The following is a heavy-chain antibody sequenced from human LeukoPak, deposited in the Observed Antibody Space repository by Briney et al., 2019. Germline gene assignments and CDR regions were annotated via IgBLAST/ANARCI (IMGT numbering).Heavy chain of an antibody. CDR1: GGTFSSYA. CDR2: IIPIFGTA. Sequence: SVKVSCNASGGTFSSYAISWVRQAPGQGLEWMGGIIPIFGTANYAQKFQDRVTMTRNTSISTAYMELSSLRSDDTAVYYCARGPPNWGYDYWGPGTLVTVSS. CDR3: ARGPPNWGYDY. V-gene: IGHV1-69*05. J-gene: IGHJ4*02. D-gene: IGHD7-27*01.